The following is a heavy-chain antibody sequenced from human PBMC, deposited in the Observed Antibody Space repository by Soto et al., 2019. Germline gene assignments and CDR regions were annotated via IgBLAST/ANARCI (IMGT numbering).Heavy chain of an antibody. CDR1: GFTVSNNY. Sequence: EVQLVESGGGLIQPGGSLRLSCAVSGFTVSNNYMSWVRQAPGKGLEGVSVIYSGGYTAYGDSVKGRFTISRDNSKNTLYLQKNSPGPRTPGVYSGATPPGGGGYWGQGTLVTVSS. CDR3: ATPPGGGGY. V-gene: IGHV3-53*01. J-gene: IGHJ4*02. D-gene: IGHD3-10*01. CDR2: IYSGGYT.